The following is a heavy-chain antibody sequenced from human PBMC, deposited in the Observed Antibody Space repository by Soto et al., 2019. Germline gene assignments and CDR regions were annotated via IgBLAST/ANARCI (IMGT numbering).Heavy chain of an antibody. CDR1: GGTFSSYA. J-gene: IGHJ5*02. Sequence: GASVKVSCKASGGTFSSYAISWVRQAPGQGLEWMGGIIPIFGTANYAQKFQGRVTITADESTSTAYMELSSLRSEDTAVYYCARVVDGGTIGNWFDPWGQGTLVTVSS. CDR3: ARVVDGGTIGNWFDP. V-gene: IGHV1-69*13. D-gene: IGHD2-15*01. CDR2: IIPIFGTA.